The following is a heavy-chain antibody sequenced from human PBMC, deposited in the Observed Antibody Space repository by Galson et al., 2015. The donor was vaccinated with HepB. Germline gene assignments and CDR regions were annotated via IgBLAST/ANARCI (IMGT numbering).Heavy chain of an antibody. J-gene: IGHJ4*02. CDR3: AKDRSWGFVVEFDY. V-gene: IGHV3-11*05. CDR1: GLTFSDYY. Sequence: SLRLSCAASGLTFSDYYMSWIRQAPGKGLEWVSYISSSSSYTNYADSVKGRFTISRDNSKNTLYLQMNSLRAEDTAVYYCAKDRSWGFVVEFDYWGQGTLVTVSS. CDR2: ISSSSSYT. D-gene: IGHD2-15*01.